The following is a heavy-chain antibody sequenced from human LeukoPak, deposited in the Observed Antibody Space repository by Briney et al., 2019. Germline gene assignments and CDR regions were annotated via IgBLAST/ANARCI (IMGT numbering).Heavy chain of an antibody. J-gene: IGHJ3*02. CDR2: IKQDGSEK. Sequence: GGSLRLSCAASGFTFSTYWMNWVRQAPGKGLEWVANIKQDGSEKYYVDSEKGRFTISRDNAKNSLYLQMNSLRAEDTAMYYCASPMGATPWDAFDIWGQGTRVTVSP. CDR3: ASPMGATPWDAFDI. D-gene: IGHD1-26*01. V-gene: IGHV3-7*01. CDR1: GFTFSTYW.